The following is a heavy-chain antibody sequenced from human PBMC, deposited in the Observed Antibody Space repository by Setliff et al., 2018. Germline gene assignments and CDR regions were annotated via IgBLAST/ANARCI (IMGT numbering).Heavy chain of an antibody. D-gene: IGHD2-15*01. V-gene: IGHV3-15*07. CDR3: AKDVGRGSGYYYYTDV. J-gene: IGHJ6*03. CDR1: GFHFSDHA. CDR2: IKSKTDGGTT. Sequence: GSLRLSCAASGFHFSDHAMHWVRQAPGKGLEWVGRIKSKTDGGTTDYAAPVKGRFTISRDDSKNTLYLQMSSLRVEDTAVYYCAKDVGRGSGYYYYTDVWGKGTTVTVSS.